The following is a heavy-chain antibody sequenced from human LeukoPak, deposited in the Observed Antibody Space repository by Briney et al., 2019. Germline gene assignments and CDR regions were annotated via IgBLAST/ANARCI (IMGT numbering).Heavy chain of an antibody. CDR1: RGSISSYY. Sequence: SETLSLTCTVSRGSISSYYWSWIRQPPGQGLEWIGHIYYSGGTDYNPSLKSRVNISVDTSKNQFSLKLSSVTAADTAVYYCARLHIAAAGYYYYGMDVWGQGTTVTVSS. D-gene: IGHD6-13*01. CDR2: IYYSGGT. V-gene: IGHV4-59*08. CDR3: ARLHIAAAGYYYYGMDV. J-gene: IGHJ6*02.